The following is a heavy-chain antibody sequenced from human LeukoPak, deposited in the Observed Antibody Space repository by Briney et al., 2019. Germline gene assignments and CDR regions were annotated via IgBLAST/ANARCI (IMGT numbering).Heavy chain of an antibody. CDR2: INPSGGST. CDR1: GYTFTSYY. CDR3: ATALITIFGVGSNWFDP. V-gene: IGHV1-46*01. D-gene: IGHD3-3*01. J-gene: IGHJ5*02. Sequence: GASVKVSCKASGYTFTSYYMHWVRQAPGQGLEWMGIINPSGGSTNYAQKFQGRVTMTRDTSTSTVYMELSSLRSEDTAVYYCATALITIFGVGSNWFDPWGQGTLVTVSS.